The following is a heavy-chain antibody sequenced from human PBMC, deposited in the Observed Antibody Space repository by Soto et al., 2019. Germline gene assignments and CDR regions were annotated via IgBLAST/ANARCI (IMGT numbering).Heavy chain of an antibody. CDR3: AKQNYDYVWGSLRPNNWFDP. D-gene: IGHD3-16*01. CDR1: GYTFTSYD. CDR2: MNPNSGNT. J-gene: IGHJ5*02. V-gene: IGHV1-8*01. Sequence: QVQLVQSGAEVKKPGASVKVSCKASGYTFTSYDINWVRQATGQGLEWMGWMNPNSGNTGYAQKFQGTVTMTRNTSISTAYMELSSLRSEDTAVYYCAKQNYDYVWGSLRPNNWFDPWGQGTLVTVSS.